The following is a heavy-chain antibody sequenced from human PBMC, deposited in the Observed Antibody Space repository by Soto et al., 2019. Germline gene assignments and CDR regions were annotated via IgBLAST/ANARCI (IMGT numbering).Heavy chain of an antibody. V-gene: IGHV4-4*09. CDR3: ARRNYGEAGYFFDF. J-gene: IGHJ4*02. CDR1: GGSITGYY. CDR2: IYDSGTT. D-gene: IGHD4-17*01. Sequence: SETLSLTCTVSGGSITGYYWSWIRLPPGKGLEWIGYIYDSGTTTYNAALKSRVSISAETSKNQFSLNLRSVTAADTAIYYCARRNYGEAGYFFDFWGQGVLVTVSS.